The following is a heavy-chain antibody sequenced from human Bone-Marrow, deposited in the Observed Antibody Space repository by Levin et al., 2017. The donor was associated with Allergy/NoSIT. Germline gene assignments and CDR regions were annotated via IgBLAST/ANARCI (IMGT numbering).Heavy chain of an antibody. CDR2: IRNKLNSYTT. V-gene: IGHV3-72*01. Sequence: GESLKISCAASGFTFSDHYMDWVRQAPGKGLEWVGRIRNKLNSYTTEYAASVKGRFAISRDDSRDSLYLQMNSLKSEDTAVYYCARSNTGNIWTDWGQGTRVTVSS. CDR3: ARSNTGNIWTD. CDR1: GFTFSDHY. J-gene: IGHJ4*02. D-gene: IGHD3/OR15-3a*01.